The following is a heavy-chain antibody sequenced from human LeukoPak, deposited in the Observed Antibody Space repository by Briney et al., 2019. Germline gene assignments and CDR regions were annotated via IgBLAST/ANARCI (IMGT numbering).Heavy chain of an antibody. CDR1: GFTFNNYE. J-gene: IGHJ4*02. CDR2: ISSSGSTI. Sequence: GGSLRLSCAASGFTFNNYEMNWVRQAPGKGREGVSYISSSGSTIYYADCVKGRFTISRENAKNSLYLKMNSLRAEDTAVYYCARETPYSNTWTDFDFWGQGTLVTVSS. D-gene: IGHD6-13*01. CDR3: ARETPYSNTWTDFDF. V-gene: IGHV3-48*03.